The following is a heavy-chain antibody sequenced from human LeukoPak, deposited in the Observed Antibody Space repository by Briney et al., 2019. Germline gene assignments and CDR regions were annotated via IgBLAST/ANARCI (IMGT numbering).Heavy chain of an antibody. CDR3: ARELTIFGVVINPQYDAFDI. D-gene: IGHD3-3*01. J-gene: IGHJ3*02. V-gene: IGHV3-23*01. CDR2: ISGSGGST. CDR1: GFTFSSYA. Sequence: AGGSLRLSCAASGFTFSSYAMSWVRQAPGKGLEWVSAISGSGGSTYYADSVKGRFTISRDNAKNSLYLQMNSLRAEDTAVYYCARELTIFGVVINPQYDAFDIWGQGTMVTVSS.